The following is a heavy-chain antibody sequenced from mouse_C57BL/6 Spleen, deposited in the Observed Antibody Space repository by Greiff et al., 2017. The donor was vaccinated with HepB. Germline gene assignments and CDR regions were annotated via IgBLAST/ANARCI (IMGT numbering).Heavy chain of an antibody. D-gene: IGHD1-1*01. V-gene: IGHV3-6*01. CDR1: GYSITSGYY. CDR3: ARGTVVAPFDY. J-gene: IGHJ2*01. Sequence: EVQLQESGPGLVKPSQSLSLTCSVSGYSITSGYYWNWIRQFPGNKLEWMGYISYDGSNNYNPSLKNRISITRDTSKNQFFLKLNSVTTEDTATYYCARGTVVAPFDYWGQVTTLTVSS. CDR2: ISYDGSN.